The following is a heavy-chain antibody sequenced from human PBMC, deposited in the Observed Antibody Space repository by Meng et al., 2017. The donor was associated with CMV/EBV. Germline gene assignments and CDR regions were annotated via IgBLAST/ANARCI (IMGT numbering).Heavy chain of an antibody. CDR1: GYALSSYG. CDR2: ISAYNGNT. CDR3: ERNYYGSGSWFDP. V-gene: IGHV1-18*01. Sequence: QDGAEVRRAGAAVEASCKAFGYALSSYGITWMARAPGTGLEWIGWISAYNGNTNYAQKLQGRVSMTTDTSTSTANMELRSMRSHDTAVYYCERNYYGSGSWFDPWGQGTLVTVSS. J-gene: IGHJ5*02. D-gene: IGHD3-10*01.